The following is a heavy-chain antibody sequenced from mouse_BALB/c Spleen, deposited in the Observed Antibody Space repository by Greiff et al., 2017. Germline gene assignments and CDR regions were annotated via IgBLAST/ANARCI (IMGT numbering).Heavy chain of an antibody. D-gene: IGHD1-1*01. CDR1: GYTFSSYW. Sequence: QVQLQQSGAELMKPGASVKISCKATGYTFSSYWIEWVKQRPGHGLEWIGEILPGSGSTNYNEKFKGKATFTADTSSNTAYMQLSSLTSEDSAVYYCARRDYYGSSYSFDYWGQGTTLTVSS. V-gene: IGHV1-9*01. J-gene: IGHJ2*01. CDR2: ILPGSGST. CDR3: ARRDYYGSSYSFDY.